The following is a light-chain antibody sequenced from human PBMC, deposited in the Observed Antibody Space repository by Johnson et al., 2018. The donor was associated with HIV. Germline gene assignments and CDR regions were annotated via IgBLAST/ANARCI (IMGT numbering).Light chain of an antibody. Sequence: QPVLTQPPSVSAAPGQRVTRSYSGSSSNIGNNFVSWFRQLPLRAPKVLIYDNNKRPSGIPDRFSGSKSGTSATLGITGLQTGDEADYYCGTWDISLSVGYVFGTGTKVTVL. CDR3: GTWDISLSVGYV. CDR2: DNN. CDR1: SSNIGNNF. J-gene: IGLJ1*01. V-gene: IGLV1-51*01.